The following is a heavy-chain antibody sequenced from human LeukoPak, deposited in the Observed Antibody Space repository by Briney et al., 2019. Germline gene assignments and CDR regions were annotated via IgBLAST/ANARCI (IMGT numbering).Heavy chain of an antibody. J-gene: IGHJ5*02. CDR1: GGPISSYY. CDR3: VKEVGYGWFDP. D-gene: IGHD5-18*01. Sequence: SETLSLTCTVSGGPISSYYWSWLRQPPGKGLEWIGRTSSSGTTNYKSSLESRVTMSVDTSKNQLSLMLRSVTAADTAVYYCVKEVGYGWFDPWGQGTLVTVSS. V-gene: IGHV4-4*07. CDR2: TSSSGTT.